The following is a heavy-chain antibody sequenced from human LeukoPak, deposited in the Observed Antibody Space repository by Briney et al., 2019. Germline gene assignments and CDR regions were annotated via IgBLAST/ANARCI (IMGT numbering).Heavy chain of an antibody. CDR2: IYYSGST. D-gene: IGHD2-15*01. Sequence: PSETLSLTCTVSGGSISSGGYYWSWIRQHPGKGLEWIGYIYYSGSTYYNPSLKSRVTISVDTSKNQFSLKLSSVTAADTAVYYCARTSAGQREFDYWGQGTLVTVSS. CDR1: GGSISSGGYY. CDR3: ARTSAGQREFDY. V-gene: IGHV4-31*03. J-gene: IGHJ4*02.